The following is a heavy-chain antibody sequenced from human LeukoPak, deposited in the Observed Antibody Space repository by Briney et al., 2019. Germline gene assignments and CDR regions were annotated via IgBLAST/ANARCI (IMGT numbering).Heavy chain of an antibody. CDR3: ARGCVEMATIWCADY. J-gene: IGHJ4*02. CDR1: GFTFSSYS. V-gene: IGHV3-21*01. Sequence: PGGSLRLSCAASGFTFSSYSMNWVRQAPGKGLEWVSSISSSNSYIYYADSVKGRFTISRDNAKNSLYLQMNSLRAEDTAVYYCARGCVEMATIWCADYWGQGTLVTVSS. D-gene: IGHD5-24*01. CDR2: ISSSNSYI.